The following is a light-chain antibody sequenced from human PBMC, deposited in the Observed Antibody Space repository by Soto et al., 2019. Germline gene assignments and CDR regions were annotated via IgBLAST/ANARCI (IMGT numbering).Light chain of an antibody. CDR1: QSISSW. CDR2: KAS. J-gene: IGKJ1*01. V-gene: IGKV1-5*03. CDR3: QQYNTYRT. Sequence: DIQMTQSPSTLSASVGDRVTITCRASQSISSWLAWYQQKPGKAPKLLIYKASSLESGVPSRFSGSGSGTEFTLTISRLQPDDFATYYCQQYNTYRTFGQGTMVEI.